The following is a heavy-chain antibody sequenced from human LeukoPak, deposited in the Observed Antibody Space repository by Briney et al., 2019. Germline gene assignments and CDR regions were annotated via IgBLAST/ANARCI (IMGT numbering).Heavy chain of an antibody. J-gene: IGHJ4*02. CDR1: GFTVTDNY. CDR2: IYSGGST. V-gene: IGHV3-53*01. Sequence: GGSLRLSCAASGFTVTDNYLGWVRQAPGKGLEWVSSIYSGGSTYYADSVRGRFTISRDNSENTVYLQMNSLRAEDTAVYYCARGATYNNNRLNYFDYWGQGTLVTVSS. CDR3: ARGATYNNNRLNYFDY. D-gene: IGHD1-14*01.